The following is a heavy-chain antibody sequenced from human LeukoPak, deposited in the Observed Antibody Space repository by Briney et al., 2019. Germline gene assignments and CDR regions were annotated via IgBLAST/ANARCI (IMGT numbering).Heavy chain of an antibody. CDR3: AKEEEEIYYGSGSSLDY. Sequence: GGSLRLSCAASGFTFSSYGMHWVRQAPGKGLEWVAVIWYDGSNKHYADSVKGRFTISRDNSKNTLYLRMNSLRAEDTAVYYCAKEEEEIYYGSGSSLDYWGQGTLVTVSS. CDR2: IWYDGSNK. CDR1: GFTFSSYG. V-gene: IGHV3-33*06. J-gene: IGHJ4*02. D-gene: IGHD3-10*01.